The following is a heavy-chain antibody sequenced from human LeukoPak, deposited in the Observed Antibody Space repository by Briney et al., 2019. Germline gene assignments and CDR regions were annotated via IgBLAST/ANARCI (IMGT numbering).Heavy chain of an antibody. J-gene: IGHJ4*02. Sequence: GGSLRLSCAASGFTFSSYSMNWVRQAPGKGLEWVSSISSSSSYIYYADSVKGRFTISRDNAKNSLYLQMTSLRAEDTAVYYCARTGLYCSSTSCYIDYWGQGTLVTVSS. D-gene: IGHD2-2*01. CDR2: ISSSSSYI. CDR1: GFTFSSYS. V-gene: IGHV3-21*01. CDR3: ARTGLYCSSTSCYIDY.